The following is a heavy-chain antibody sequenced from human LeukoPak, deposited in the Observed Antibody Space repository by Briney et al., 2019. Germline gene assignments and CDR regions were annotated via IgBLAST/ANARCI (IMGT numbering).Heavy chain of an antibody. Sequence: GGSLRLSCAASGFTFSNAWMSWVRQIPGKGLEWVGRIKSKTDGGTTDYAAPVKGRFTISRDDSKHTLYLQMNSLKTEDTAVYFCTTNPYSSSWLGGAFAIWGQGTMVTASS. J-gene: IGHJ3*02. D-gene: IGHD6-13*01. CDR1: GFTFSNAW. V-gene: IGHV3-15*01. CDR2: IKSKTDGGTT. CDR3: TTNPYSSSWLGGAFAI.